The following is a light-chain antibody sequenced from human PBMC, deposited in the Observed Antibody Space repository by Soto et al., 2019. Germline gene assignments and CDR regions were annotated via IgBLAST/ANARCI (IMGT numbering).Light chain of an antibody. J-gene: IGLJ2*01. Sequence: QSAVTQPPSASGTPGQRVTISCSGSAPNIGSNPVNWYQHLPGTAPKLLIYSSSHRPSGVPDRFSGSKSGTSASLAISGLQSGDEADYYCAAWDVSLNVVVFGGGTKLTVL. CDR3: AAWDVSLNVVV. CDR2: SSS. V-gene: IGLV1-44*01. CDR1: APNIGSNP.